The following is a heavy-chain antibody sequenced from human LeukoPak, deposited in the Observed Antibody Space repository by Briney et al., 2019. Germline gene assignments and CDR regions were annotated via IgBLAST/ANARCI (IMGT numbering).Heavy chain of an antibody. CDR3: MRVARIDYSAKPEGDV. CDR2: KSASGHT. D-gene: IGHD4/OR15-4a*01. J-gene: IGHJ6*04. Sequence: SETLSLTCTVSGGSISSYYWSWIRQPAGKGLEWIGRKSASGHTNYRSSLESRVTMSLDTAKNQFSLRLRYVTTADTAVYYCMRVARIDYSAKPEGDVWGNGITVIVSS. V-gene: IGHV4-4*07. CDR1: GGSISSYY.